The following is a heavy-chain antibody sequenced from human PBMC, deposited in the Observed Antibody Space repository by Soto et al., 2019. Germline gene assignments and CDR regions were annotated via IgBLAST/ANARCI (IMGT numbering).Heavy chain of an antibody. CDR3: ARGRQAARPDC. CDR1: GYTFISYA. J-gene: IGHJ4*02. V-gene: IGHV1-3*01. D-gene: IGHD6-6*01. CDR2: INAGNGNT. Sequence: ASVKVSCKASGYTFISYAMHWVRQAPGQRLEWMGWINAGNGNTKYSQKFQGRVTITRDTSASTAYMELSSLRSEDTAVYYCARGRQAARPDCWGQGTLVTVSS.